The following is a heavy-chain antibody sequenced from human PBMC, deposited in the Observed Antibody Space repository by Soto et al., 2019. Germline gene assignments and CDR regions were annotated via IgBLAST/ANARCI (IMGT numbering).Heavy chain of an antibody. Sequence: SETLSLTCTVSGASIISPSYYWVLIRLSPGKGLEWLGSIYYSGTTHYNPSLKSRVSLSVDTSNMQFSLNLASVTAADSAVYFCVRLPNRPMAGDDWGQGALVTVSS. CDR3: VRLPNRPMAGDD. CDR2: IYYSGTT. J-gene: IGHJ4*02. V-gene: IGHV4-39*01. D-gene: IGHD6-19*01. CDR1: GASIISPSYY.